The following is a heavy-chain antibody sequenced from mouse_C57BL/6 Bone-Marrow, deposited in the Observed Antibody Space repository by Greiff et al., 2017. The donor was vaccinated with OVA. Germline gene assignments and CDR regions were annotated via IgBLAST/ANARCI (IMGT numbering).Heavy chain of an antibody. CDR1: GYTFTDYY. CDR2: INPYNGGT. Sequence: VQLQQSGPVLVKPGASVKMSCKASGYTFTDYYMNWVKQSHGKSLEWIGVINPYNGGTSYNQKFKGKATLTVDKSSSTAYMELNSLTSEDSAVYYCAKPFYYYGSSFYWYFDVWGTGTTVTVSS. V-gene: IGHV1-19*01. D-gene: IGHD1-1*01. CDR3: AKPFYYYGSSFYWYFDV. J-gene: IGHJ1*03.